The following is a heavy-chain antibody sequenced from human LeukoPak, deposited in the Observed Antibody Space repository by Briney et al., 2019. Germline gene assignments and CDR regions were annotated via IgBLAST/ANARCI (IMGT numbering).Heavy chain of an antibody. V-gene: IGHV3-21*01. CDR2: ISSSSSYI. Sequence: KPGGSLRLSCAASGXTFSSYSMNWVRQAPGKGLEWVSSISSSSSYIYYADSVKGRFTISRDNAKNSLYLQMNSLRAEDTAVYYCARGRRIAAAGLYYFDYWGQGTLVTVSS. D-gene: IGHD6-13*01. CDR3: ARGRRIAAAGLYYFDY. CDR1: GXTFSSYS. J-gene: IGHJ4*02.